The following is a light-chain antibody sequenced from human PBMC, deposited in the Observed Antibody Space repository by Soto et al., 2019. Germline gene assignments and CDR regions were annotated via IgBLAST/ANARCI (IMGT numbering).Light chain of an antibody. CDR3: SSYTSSSTPWV. J-gene: IGLJ3*02. Sequence: QSALTQPASVSGSPRQSITISCTGTSSDVGGYNYVSWYQQHPGKAPKLMIYEVSNRPSGVSNRFSGSKSGNTASLTISGLQAEDEADYYSSSYTSSSTPWVFGGGTKLTVL. V-gene: IGLV2-14*01. CDR1: SSDVGGYNY. CDR2: EVS.